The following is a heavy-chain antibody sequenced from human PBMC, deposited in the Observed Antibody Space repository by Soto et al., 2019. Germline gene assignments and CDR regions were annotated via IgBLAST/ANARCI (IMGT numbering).Heavy chain of an antibody. V-gene: IGHV3-48*03. CDR3: VKNAGWFNP. Sequence: PGGSLRLSCAASGFTLRNYEMKWVRQAPGKGLEWVSFLSSVGSSIYYADSVKGRFTIARDNAKNSLYLQITRLEADGTAVYYSVKNAGWFNPWGQGALVTVSS. CDR1: GFTLRNYE. J-gene: IGHJ5*02. CDR2: LSSVGSSI.